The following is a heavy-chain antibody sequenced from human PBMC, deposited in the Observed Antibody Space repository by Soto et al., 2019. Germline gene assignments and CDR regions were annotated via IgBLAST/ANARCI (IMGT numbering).Heavy chain of an antibody. D-gene: IGHD6-13*01. CDR3: ARTYSSSWSPFDY. CDR2: FNQSGST. Sequence: QVQLQQWGAGLFKPSETLSLTCAVDGGSFSGYYWIWIRQPPGKGQEWIGEFNQSGSTNYNPSLKSRVTISVDTSKNQFSLKLSSVTAADTAVYYCARTYSSSWSPFDYWGQGTLVTVSS. J-gene: IGHJ4*02. CDR1: GGSFSGYY. V-gene: IGHV4-34*01.